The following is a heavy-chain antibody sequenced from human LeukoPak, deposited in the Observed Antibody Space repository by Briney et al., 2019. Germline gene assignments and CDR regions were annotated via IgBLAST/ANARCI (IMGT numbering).Heavy chain of an antibody. Sequence: PGGSLRLSCAASGFTFNNYAMSWVRQAPGKGLEWVSAISGSGSRTYYADSVKGRFTISRDNSKNTLNLQMNSLGAEDTAVYYCAKDTPYDSSGSYYYGMDVWGQGTTVTVSS. CDR3: AKDTPYDSSGSYYYGMDV. CDR1: GFTFNNYA. V-gene: IGHV3-23*01. J-gene: IGHJ6*02. CDR2: ISGSGSRT. D-gene: IGHD3-22*01.